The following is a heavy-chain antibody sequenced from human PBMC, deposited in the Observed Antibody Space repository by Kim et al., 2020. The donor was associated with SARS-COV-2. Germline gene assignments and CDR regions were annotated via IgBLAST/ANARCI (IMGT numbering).Heavy chain of an antibody. Sequence: IYYDDSVRCRFTISRDNDKNSLYLQMNSLRAEATAVYYCARGPNYSPFDYWGQGTLVTVSS. CDR2: I. D-gene: IGHD4-4*01. V-gene: IGHV3-48*03. CDR3: ARGPNYSPFDY. J-gene: IGHJ4*02.